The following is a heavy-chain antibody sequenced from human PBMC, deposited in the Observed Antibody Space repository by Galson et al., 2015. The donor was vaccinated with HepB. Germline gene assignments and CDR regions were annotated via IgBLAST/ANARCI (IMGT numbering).Heavy chain of an antibody. CDR3: ATQLAYCGGDCYPSYWYFDL. D-gene: IGHD2-21*02. V-gene: IGHV1-24*01. CDR1: GYTLTELS. CDR2: FDPEDGET. Sequence: SVKVSCKVSGYTLTELSMHWVRQAPGKGLEWMGGFDPEDGETIYAQKFQGRVIMTEDTSTDTAYMELSSLRSEDTAVYYCATQLAYCGGDCYPSYWYFDLWGRGTLVTVSS. J-gene: IGHJ2*01.